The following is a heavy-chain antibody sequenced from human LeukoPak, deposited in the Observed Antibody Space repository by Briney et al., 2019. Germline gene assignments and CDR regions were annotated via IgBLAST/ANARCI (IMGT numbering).Heavy chain of an antibody. V-gene: IGHV1-3*01. CDR1: EYTFTDYA. J-gene: IGHJ4*02. CDR2: INAGNGNT. D-gene: IGHD4-11*01. CDR3: ARGSNPIDY. Sequence: GASVKVSCKASEYTFTDYAINWVRQAPGQRLEWMGWINAGNGNTRYSQRFQGRVTITRDTSASTAYMELSSLTSEDTAVYYCARGSNPIDYWGQGTLVTVSS.